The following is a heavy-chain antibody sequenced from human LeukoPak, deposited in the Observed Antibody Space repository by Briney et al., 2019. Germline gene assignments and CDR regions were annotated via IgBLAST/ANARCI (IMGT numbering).Heavy chain of an antibody. CDR2: MSPNSDNT. J-gene: IGHJ5*02. D-gene: IGHD4-23*01. Sequence: ASVKVSCKASGYTFSSYDINWVRQATGQGLEWMGWMSPNSDNTGYAQKFQGRVTFTRDTSISTAYMELRSLTSEDTAVYYCARDYGGSSGWFDPWGQGTLVTVSS. CDR1: GYTFSSYD. CDR3: ARDYGGSSGWFDP. V-gene: IGHV1-8*01.